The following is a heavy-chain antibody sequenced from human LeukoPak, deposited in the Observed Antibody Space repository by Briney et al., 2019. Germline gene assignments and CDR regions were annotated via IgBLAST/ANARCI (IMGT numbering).Heavy chain of an antibody. CDR1: GGSISTYY. CDR3: ARHLTSGDYFDY. V-gene: IGHV4-59*08. Sequence: SETLSLTCTVSGGSISTYYWSWLRQPPGKGLEWIGYVYYSWITNYNPSLKSRLTISVDTSKSQFSLKLSSVTAADTAVYYCARHLTSGDYFDYWGQGTLVTVSS. D-gene: IGHD4-17*01. CDR2: VYYSWIT. J-gene: IGHJ4*02.